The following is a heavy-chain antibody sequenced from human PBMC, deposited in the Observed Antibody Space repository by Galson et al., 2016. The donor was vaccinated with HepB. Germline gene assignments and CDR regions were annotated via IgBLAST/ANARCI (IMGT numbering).Heavy chain of an antibody. V-gene: IGHV3-23*01. D-gene: IGHD2-2*01. CDR3: AKKVGSAPMGDAFDI. J-gene: IGHJ3*02. CDR1: GLTLDPYA. Sequence: SLRLSCAASGLTLDPYAMHWVRQPPGKGLEWVSTIDGSAYNILYADSVKGRFTISRDNSKSTLHLQMSVLRIEDQAVYYCAKKVGSAPMGDAFDIWGQGTRVTVSS. CDR2: IDGSAYNI.